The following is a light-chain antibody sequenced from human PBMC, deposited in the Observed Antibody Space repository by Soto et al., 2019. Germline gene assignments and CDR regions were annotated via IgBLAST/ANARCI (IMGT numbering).Light chain of an antibody. CDR3: QQYFEWPPMT. CDR1: ETVATN. CDR2: GAS. J-gene: IGKJ1*01. Sequence: VITQSPATLSVSPGERATLSCWASETVATNLAWYQQKPGQAPRLLISGASTRAAGISDRFRGSGSGTEFTLTIGSLRSEDSATYYGQQYFEWPPMTFGQGTKVDIK. V-gene: IGKV3-15*01.